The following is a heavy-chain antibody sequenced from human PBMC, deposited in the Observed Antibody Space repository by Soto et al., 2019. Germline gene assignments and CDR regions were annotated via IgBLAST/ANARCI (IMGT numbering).Heavy chain of an antibody. Sequence: ASVKVSCKVSGYTLTELSMHWVRQAPGKGLEWMGGLDPEDGETIYAQKFQGRVTMTADTSTSTAYMELRSLRSDDTAVYYCGRDRGDYSEYYYYPGMAVWGQGTTVTVSS. CDR2: LDPEDGET. CDR3: GRDRGDYSEYYYYPGMAV. CDR1: GYTLTELS. D-gene: IGHD4-17*01. J-gene: IGHJ6*02. V-gene: IGHV1-24*01.